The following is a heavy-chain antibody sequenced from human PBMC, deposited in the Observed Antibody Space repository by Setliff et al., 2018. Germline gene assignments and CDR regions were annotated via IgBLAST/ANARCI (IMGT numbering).Heavy chain of an antibody. D-gene: IGHD3-22*01. V-gene: IGHV1-24*01. CDR1: GNTLTHLS. CDR3: ARGYYDSYARYYVVGDY. CDR2: FDPEEGER. Sequence: VKVSCKVSGNTLTHLSIHWVRQAPGEGLEWIGGFDPEEGERIYAPRLQGRVTMTEDTSSDTAYMELSSLRPEDTAVYYCARGYYDSYARYYVVGDYWGQGTPVTVSS. J-gene: IGHJ4*02.